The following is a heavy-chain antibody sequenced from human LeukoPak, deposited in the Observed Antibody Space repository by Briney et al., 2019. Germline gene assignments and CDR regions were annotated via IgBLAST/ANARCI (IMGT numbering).Heavy chain of an antibody. J-gene: IGHJ4*02. CDR2: ISGSGGST. Sequence: GGSLRLSCAASGFTFSTYAVSWVRQAPGKGLEWVSAISGSGGSTYYADFVKGRFTISRDNSKNTVYLQVNSLRAEDTAVYYCAKPAYYDSNGYYSPFDYWGLGNVVTVSS. D-gene: IGHD3-22*01. CDR1: GFTFSTYA. V-gene: IGHV3-23*01. CDR3: AKPAYYDSNGYYSPFDY.